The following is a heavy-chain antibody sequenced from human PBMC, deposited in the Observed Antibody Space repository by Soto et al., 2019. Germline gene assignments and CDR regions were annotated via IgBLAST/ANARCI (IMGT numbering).Heavy chain of an antibody. J-gene: IGHJ4*02. CDR1: GFTFDDYA. CDR3: AKYMGIAVAGTVFDY. Sequence: DVQLVESGGGLVQPGRSLRLSCAASGFTFDDYAMHWVRQAPGKGLEWVSGISWNSGSIGYADSVKGRFTISRDNAKNSLYLQMNSLRAEDTALYYCAKYMGIAVAGTVFDYWGQGTLVTVSS. V-gene: IGHV3-9*01. D-gene: IGHD6-19*01. CDR2: ISWNSGSI.